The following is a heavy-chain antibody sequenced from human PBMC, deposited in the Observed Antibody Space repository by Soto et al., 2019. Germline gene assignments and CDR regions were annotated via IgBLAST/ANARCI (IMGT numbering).Heavy chain of an antibody. V-gene: IGHV4-31*03. CDR3: ARGGYSGYVFIAFDI. CDR2: MYYSGST. CDR1: GGSISSGGYY. D-gene: IGHD5-12*01. Sequence: SETLSLTCTVSGGSISSGGYYWSWIRQHPGKGLEWIGYMYYSGSTYYNPSLESRVTISRDTSKNQFSLKLSSVTAADTAVYYCARGGYSGYVFIAFDIWGQGTMVTVSS. J-gene: IGHJ3*02.